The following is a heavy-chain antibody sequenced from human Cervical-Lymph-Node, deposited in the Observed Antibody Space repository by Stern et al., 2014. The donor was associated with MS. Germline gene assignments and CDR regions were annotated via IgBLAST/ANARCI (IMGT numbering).Heavy chain of an antibody. CDR2: IKQDGSEK. CDR1: GFTFNNYW. CDR3: ARDDTTSSWYNY. V-gene: IGHV3-7*01. D-gene: IGHD6-13*01. Sequence: EVQLVESGGGLVQPGGSLRLSCADSGFTFNNYWMTWVRQAPGKGLEWVANIKQDGSEKFYVNSVKGRFTISRDNAKNSLYLQMNALKAEDTAVYYCARDDTTSSWYNYWGQGTLVTVSS. J-gene: IGHJ4*02.